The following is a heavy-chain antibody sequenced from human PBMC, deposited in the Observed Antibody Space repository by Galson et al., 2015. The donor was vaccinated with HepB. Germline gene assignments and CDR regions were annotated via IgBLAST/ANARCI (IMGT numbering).Heavy chain of an antibody. CDR3: AKPAYSSGHDY. CDR2: ISNSGDAT. Sequence: SLRLSCAASGLTFSNYAVTWVRQAPGKGLEWVSGISNSGDATYYADSVTGRFTISRDNSKNTLYLQMNSLRAEDTAVYYCAKPAYSSGHDYWGQGTLVTVSS. D-gene: IGHD6-19*01. V-gene: IGHV3-23*01. CDR1: GLTFSNYA. J-gene: IGHJ4*02.